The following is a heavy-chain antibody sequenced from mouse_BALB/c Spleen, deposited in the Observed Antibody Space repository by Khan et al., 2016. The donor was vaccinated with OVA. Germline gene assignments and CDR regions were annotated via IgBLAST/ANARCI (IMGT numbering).Heavy chain of an antibody. J-gene: IGHJ1*01. CDR3: ARESSYWYFDV. V-gene: IGHV9-1*02. D-gene: IGHD1-1*01. Sequence: LVESGPELKKPGETVKISCKASGYTFTNYRMNWMKQAPGKGLKWMGWINTYTGEPTYGDDFKGRFAFSLETSASTAYLQINNLKNEDMATXFCARESSYWYFDVWGAGTTVTVSS. CDR1: GYTFTNYR. CDR2: INTYTGEP.